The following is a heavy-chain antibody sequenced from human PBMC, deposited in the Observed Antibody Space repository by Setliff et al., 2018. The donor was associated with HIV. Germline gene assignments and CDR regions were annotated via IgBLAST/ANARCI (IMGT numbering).Heavy chain of an antibody. CDR2: IRTKPNGGTT. J-gene: IGHJ4*02. V-gene: IGHV3-49*03. CDR1: GFTFDDYP. D-gene: IGHD3-3*01. CDR3: TRDRRGSSSWSGYNGGFDY. Sequence: GGSLRLSCATSGFTFDDYPMSWFRQAPGKGLEWVSFIRTKPNGGTTDYAASVKGRFTISRDDAKTIAYLHMNSLTTDDTAVYFCTRDRRGSSSWSGYNGGFDYWGQGTLVTVSS.